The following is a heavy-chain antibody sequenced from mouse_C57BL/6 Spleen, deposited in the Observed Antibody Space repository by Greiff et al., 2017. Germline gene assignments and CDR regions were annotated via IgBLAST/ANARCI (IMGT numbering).Heavy chain of an antibody. CDR3: ARLDYYAMDY. CDR1: GFTFSDYG. CDR2: ISSGSSTN. Sequence: EVKLVESGGGLVKPGGSLKLSCAASGFTFSDYGMHWVRQAPEKGLEWVAYISSGSSTNYYADTVKGRFTISRDNAKNTLFLQMTSMRSEDTAMYYCARLDYYAMDYWGQGTSVTVSS. J-gene: IGHJ4*01. V-gene: IGHV5-17*01.